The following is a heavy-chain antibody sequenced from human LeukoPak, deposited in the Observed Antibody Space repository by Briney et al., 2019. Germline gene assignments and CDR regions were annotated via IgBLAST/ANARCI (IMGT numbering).Heavy chain of an antibody. J-gene: IGHJ4*02. Sequence: SETLSLTCTVSGGSISSSSYYWGWIRQPPGKGLEWIGSIYYSGSTYYNPSLKSRVTISMDRSKNQFSVRLNSVTAADTAVYFCARGMGSSWFLYYFKYWGQGALVTVSS. CDR1: GGSISSSSYY. CDR3: ARGMGSSWFLYYFKY. V-gene: IGHV4-39*07. CDR2: IYYSGST. D-gene: IGHD6-13*01.